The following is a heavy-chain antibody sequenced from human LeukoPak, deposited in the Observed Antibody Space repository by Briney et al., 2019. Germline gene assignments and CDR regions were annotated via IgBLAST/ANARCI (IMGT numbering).Heavy chain of an antibody. V-gene: IGHV3-48*04. D-gene: IGHD2-15*01. CDR2: ISSSGTTI. CDR3: ARGYCSGGSCYGGDY. Sequence: GGSLRLSCAASGFTFSSYSMNWVRQTPGKGLEWVSYISSSGTTIYYAERRFTISRDNAKNSLYLLMNSLRAEDTAIYYCARGYCSGGSCYGGDYWGQGTLVTVSS. J-gene: IGHJ4*02. CDR1: GFTFSSYS.